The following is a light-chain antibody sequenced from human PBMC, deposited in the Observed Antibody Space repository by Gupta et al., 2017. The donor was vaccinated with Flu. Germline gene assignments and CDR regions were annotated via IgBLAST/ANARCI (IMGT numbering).Light chain of an antibody. V-gene: IGKV1-17*01. CDR3: LQYNTYPWT. J-gene: IGKJ1*01. CDR2: AAS. CDR1: QDIRND. Sequence: GDRVTITCRASQDIRNDLVWNQKKPGKAPKRLIYAASTLQSGVPSRFSGSGSGTEFTLTISSLQPEDFATYYCLQYNTYPWTFGQGTKVEIK.